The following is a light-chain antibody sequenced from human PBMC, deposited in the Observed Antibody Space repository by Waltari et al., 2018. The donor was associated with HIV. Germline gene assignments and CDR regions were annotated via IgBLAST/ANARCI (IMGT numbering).Light chain of an antibody. J-gene: IGLJ1*01. CDR3: SSYTSSSTLV. V-gene: IGLV2-14*01. CDR1: SSDVGGYNY. Sequence: QSALTQPASVSGSPGQSITIPCTGTSSDVGGYNYVSWYQQYPGKAPKLMIFDVSSRPSGVSNRFSGSKSGNTASLTISGLHTEDEADYYCSSYTSSSTLVFGTGTKVTVL. CDR2: DVS.